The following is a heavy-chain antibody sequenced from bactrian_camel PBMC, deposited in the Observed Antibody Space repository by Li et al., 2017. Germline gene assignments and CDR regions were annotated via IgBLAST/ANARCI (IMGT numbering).Heavy chain of an antibody. Sequence: VQLVKSGGGLVQPGGSLRLSCAASGFTFSTYSMSWVRQAPGKGLEWVSAINNSGQSTFYADSVKGRVSISRDNAKNTLSLQIDSLKTEDTAMYYCTRDRGLAVPAGSFDYWAQGTQVTVS. D-gene: IGHD2*01. V-gene: IGHV3S31*01. CDR3: TRDRGLAVPAGSFDY. J-gene: IGHJ4*01. CDR1: GFTFSTYS. CDR2: INNSGQST.